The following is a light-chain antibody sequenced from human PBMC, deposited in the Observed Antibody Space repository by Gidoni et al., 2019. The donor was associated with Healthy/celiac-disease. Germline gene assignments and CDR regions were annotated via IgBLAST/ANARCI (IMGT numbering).Light chain of an antibody. J-gene: IGKJ1*01. CDR3: QQYNSYSPGA. Sequence: DIQMTQSPPTLSASVGDRVTSTCRASQSISRWLAWYKQKPGKAPKLLIDAASSLESGVPLRFSGSGSGTEFTLTISRLQPDDFATYYWQQYNSYSPGAFGQGTKVEIK. CDR2: AAS. V-gene: IGKV1-5*01. CDR1: QSISRW.